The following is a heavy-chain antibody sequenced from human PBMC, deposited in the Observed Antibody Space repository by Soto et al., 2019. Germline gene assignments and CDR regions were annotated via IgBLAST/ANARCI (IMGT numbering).Heavy chain of an antibody. D-gene: IGHD2-8*01. Sequence: GGSLRLSCAASGFTFSSYAMHWVRQAPGKGLEWVAVISYDGSNKYYADSVKGRFTISRDNSKNTLYRQMNSLRAEDTAVYYCARDPHDLGYCTNGVCPPDYYGMDVWGQGTTVTVSS. J-gene: IGHJ6*02. CDR1: GFTFSSYA. CDR2: ISYDGSNK. CDR3: ARDPHDLGYCTNGVCPPDYYGMDV. V-gene: IGHV3-30-3*01.